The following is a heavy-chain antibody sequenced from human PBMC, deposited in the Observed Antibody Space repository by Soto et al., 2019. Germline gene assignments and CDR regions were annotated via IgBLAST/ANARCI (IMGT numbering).Heavy chain of an antibody. Sequence: GGSLRLSCSASGFTFSSYAMHWVRQAPGKGLEYVSAISSNGGSTYYADSVKGRLTISRDNSKNTLYLQMSSLRAEDTAVYYCVKEQITMVRGVIFAFDPWGQGTLVTVSS. D-gene: IGHD3-10*01. CDR1: GFTFSSYA. CDR2: ISSNGGST. CDR3: VKEQITMVRGVIFAFDP. J-gene: IGHJ5*02. V-gene: IGHV3-64D*08.